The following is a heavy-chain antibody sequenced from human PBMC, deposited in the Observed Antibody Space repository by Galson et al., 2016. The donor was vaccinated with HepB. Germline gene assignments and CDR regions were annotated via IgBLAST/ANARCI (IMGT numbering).Heavy chain of an antibody. Sequence: SLRLSCAASGLTFSSCAMYWVRQAPGKGLEWVSAVRGSGTNTYHANSVKGRFTVPRDNSKNTLYLQMNSLRAEDTAVYYCEKGDKVTGWDNWGQGTLVAVSS. CDR3: EKGDKVTGWDN. CDR1: GLTFSSCA. J-gene: IGHJ4*02. D-gene: IGHD6-19*01. CDR2: VRGSGTNT. V-gene: IGHV3-23*01.